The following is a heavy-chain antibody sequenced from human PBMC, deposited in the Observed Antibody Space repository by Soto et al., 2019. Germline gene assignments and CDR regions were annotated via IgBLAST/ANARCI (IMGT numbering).Heavy chain of an antibody. D-gene: IGHD3-9*01. CDR2: IKSKSDGGTT. J-gene: IGHJ4*02. V-gene: IGHV3-15*01. CDR1: GFTFTNAW. Sequence: GGSLRLSCAASGFTFTNAWMSWVRQAPGKGLEWVGRIKSKSDGGTTDYGEPVKGRFIISRDDSKTTLYLQMNSLKTEDTAVYYCTTEADGYYDILTGYYKMGYFDYWGQGILVTVSS. CDR3: TTEADGYYDILTGYYKMGYFDY.